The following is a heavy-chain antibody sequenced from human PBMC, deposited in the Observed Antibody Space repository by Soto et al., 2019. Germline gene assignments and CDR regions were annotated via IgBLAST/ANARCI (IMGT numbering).Heavy chain of an antibody. J-gene: IGHJ5*02. Sequence: SETLSLTCTVSGGSISSGGYYWSWIRQHPGKGLEWIGYIYYSGSTYYNPSLKSRVTISVDTSKNQFSLKLSPVTAADTAVYYCARNHDFPNWFDPWGQGTLVTVSS. CDR1: GGSISSGGYY. CDR2: IYYSGST. V-gene: IGHV4-31*03. CDR3: ARNHDFPNWFDP. D-gene: IGHD3-3*01.